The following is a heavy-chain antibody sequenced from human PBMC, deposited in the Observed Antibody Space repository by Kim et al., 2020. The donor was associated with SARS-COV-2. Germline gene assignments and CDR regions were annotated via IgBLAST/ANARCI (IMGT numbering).Heavy chain of an antibody. V-gene: IGHV3-23*01. Sequence: GGSLRLSCAASGFTFSSYAMSWVRQAPGKGLEWVSAISGSGGSTYYADSVKGRFTISRDNSKNTLYLQMNSLRAEDTAVYYCAKDSRITMVRGVIIDYWGQGTLVTVSS. CDR1: GFTFSSYA. CDR3: AKDSRITMVRGVIIDY. D-gene: IGHD3-10*01. J-gene: IGHJ4*02. CDR2: ISGSGGST.